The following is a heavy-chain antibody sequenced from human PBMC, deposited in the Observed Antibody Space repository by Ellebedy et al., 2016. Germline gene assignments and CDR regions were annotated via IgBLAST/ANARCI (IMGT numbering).Heavy chain of an antibody. V-gene: IGHV3-23*01. D-gene: IGHD3-22*01. CDR1: GFTFSSYA. CDR3: ARAARIGYDSRIYYFDY. J-gene: IGHJ4*02. Sequence: GGSLRLXXAASGFTFSSYAMSWVRQAPGKGLEWVSAISGSGGSTYYADSVKGRFTISRDNSKNTLYLQMNSLRAEDTAVYYCARAARIGYDSRIYYFDYWGQGTLVTVSS. CDR2: ISGSGGST.